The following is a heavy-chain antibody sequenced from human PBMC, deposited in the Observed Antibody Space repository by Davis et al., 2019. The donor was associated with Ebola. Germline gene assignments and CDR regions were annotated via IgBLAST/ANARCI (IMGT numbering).Heavy chain of an antibody. J-gene: IGHJ4*02. CDR1: GGSISSHY. Sequence: SETLSLTCTVSGGSISSHYWSWIRQPPGKGLEWLGYVYYSGDTDYNPSLKSRVAMSVDTSKNQFSLKLTSVTAADTAVYYCARGNDDYLSLDYWGQGTLVTVSS. CDR3: ARGNDDYLSLDY. D-gene: IGHD4-17*01. V-gene: IGHV4-59*11. CDR2: VYYSGDT.